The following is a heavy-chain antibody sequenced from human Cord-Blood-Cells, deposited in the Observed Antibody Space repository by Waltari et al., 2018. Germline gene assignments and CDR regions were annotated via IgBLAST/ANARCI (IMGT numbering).Heavy chain of an antibody. J-gene: IGHJ4*02. Sequence: QAQLVQSAAEVKKPGSSVKVSGKASGRTFSSYAISWVRPAPGQGLEWMGWIIPIFGTANYAQKFQGRVMITADESTSTAYMELSSLRSEDTSVYYCARALRDDSSGYYGYWGQGTLVTVSS. V-gene: IGHV1-69*01. CDR1: GRTFSSYA. D-gene: IGHD3-22*01. CDR3: ARALRDDSSGYYGY. CDR2: IIPIFGTA.